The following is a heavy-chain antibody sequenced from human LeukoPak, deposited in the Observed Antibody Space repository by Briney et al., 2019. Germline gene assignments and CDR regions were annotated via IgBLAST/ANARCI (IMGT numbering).Heavy chain of an antibody. CDR2: ISGDGSST. CDR1: GFTFSSYW. Sequence: PGGSLRLSCAASGFTFSSYWMHWVRQTPGKGLVWVSRISGDGSSTTYAESAKGRFTISRDNAKNTLYLQMNTLRAEDTAVYYCARELPFDYWGQGTLVTVSS. J-gene: IGHJ4*02. V-gene: IGHV3-74*01. CDR3: ARELPFDY.